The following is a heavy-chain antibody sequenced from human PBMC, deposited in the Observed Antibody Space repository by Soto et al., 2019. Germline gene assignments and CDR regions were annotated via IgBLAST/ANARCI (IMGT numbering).Heavy chain of an antibody. CDR2: ISWNSGSI. V-gene: IGHV3-9*01. CDR3: AKVREIGYYYYGMDV. CDR1: GFTFDDYA. J-gene: IGHJ6*02. Sequence: PGGSLRLSCAASGFTFDDYAMHWVRQAPGKGLEWVSGISWNSGSIGYADSVKGRFTISRDNAKNSLYLQMNSLRAEDTALYYCAKVREIGYYYYGMDVWGQGTTVTVSS.